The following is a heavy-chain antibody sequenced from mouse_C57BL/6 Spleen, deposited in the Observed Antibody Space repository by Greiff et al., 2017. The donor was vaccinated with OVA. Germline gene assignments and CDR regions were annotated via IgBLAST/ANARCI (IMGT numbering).Heavy chain of an antibody. D-gene: IGHD1-1*01. Sequence: EVQLVESGGGLVKPGGSLKLSCAASGFTFSSYAMSWVRQTPEKRLEWVATISVGGSYTYYPDNVKGRFTISRDNAKNNLYLQMSHLKSEDTAMYYCAREGGYYGSSYSYFDVWGTGTTVTVSS. CDR3: AREGGYYGSSYSYFDV. J-gene: IGHJ1*03. CDR2: ISVGGSYT. CDR1: GFTFSSYA. V-gene: IGHV5-4*01.